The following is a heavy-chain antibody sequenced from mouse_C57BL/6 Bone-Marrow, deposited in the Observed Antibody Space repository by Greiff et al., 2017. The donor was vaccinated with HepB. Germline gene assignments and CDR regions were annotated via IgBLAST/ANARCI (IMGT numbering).Heavy chain of an antibody. CDR1: GFNIKDYY. CDR3: ARSGDGYLFL. V-gene: IGHV14-2*01. CDR2: IDPEDGET. Sequence: VQLQQSGAELVKPGASVKLSCTASGFNIKDYYMHWVKQRTEQGLEWIGRIDPEDGETKYAPKFQDKATITADTSSNTAYLQLSSLTSEDTAVYYCARSGDGYLFLGGQGTSVTVSS. D-gene: IGHD2-3*01. J-gene: IGHJ4*01.